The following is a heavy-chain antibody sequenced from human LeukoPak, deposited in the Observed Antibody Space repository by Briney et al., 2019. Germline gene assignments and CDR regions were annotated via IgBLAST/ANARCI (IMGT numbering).Heavy chain of an antibody. D-gene: IGHD3-16*01. J-gene: IGHJ5*02. CDR1: GGSISSYY. Sequence: SETLSLTCTVSGGSISSYYWSWIRQPPGRGLEWIGYIYYSGNTNYNPSLKSRVTISVDMSKNQCSLKVSSVTAADTAVYYCARASNPAFVFDPWGQGTLVTVSS. CDR3: ARASNPAFVFDP. CDR2: IYYSGNT. V-gene: IGHV4-59*01.